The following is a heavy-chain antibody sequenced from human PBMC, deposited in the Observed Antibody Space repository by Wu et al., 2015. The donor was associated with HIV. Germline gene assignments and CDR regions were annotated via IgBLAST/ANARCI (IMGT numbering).Heavy chain of an antibody. D-gene: IGHD3-10*01. CDR3: ARDHRGFGQDNTPNYYYYGIGR. J-gene: IGHJ6*02. CDR1: GYTFTGYY. V-gene: IGHV1-2*02. CDR2: INPNSGGT. Sequence: QVQLVQSGAEVKKPGASVKVSCKASGYTFTGYYMHWVRQAPGQGLEWMGWINPNSGGTNYAQKFQGRVTMTRDTSISTAYMELSRLRSDDTAVYYCARDHRGFGQDNTPNYYYYGIGRLGPRDHGHRLL.